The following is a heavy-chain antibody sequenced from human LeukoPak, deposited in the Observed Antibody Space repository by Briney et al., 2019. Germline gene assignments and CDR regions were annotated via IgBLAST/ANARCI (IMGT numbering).Heavy chain of an antibody. CDR1: GYTFTGYY. D-gene: IGHD3-3*01. J-gene: IGHJ5*02. CDR3: ARDWREDYPRGFDP. V-gene: IGHV1-2*02. Sequence: ASVKVSCKASGYTFTGYYLHWVRQAPGQGLEWMGWIKPNSGGINYAQKFQGRVTMTSDTSISTAYMELSWLRSDDTAVYYCARDWREDYPRGFDPWGQGTLVTVSS. CDR2: IKPNSGGI.